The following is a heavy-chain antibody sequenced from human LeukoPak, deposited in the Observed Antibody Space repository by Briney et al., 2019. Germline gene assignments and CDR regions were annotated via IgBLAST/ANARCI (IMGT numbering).Heavy chain of an antibody. CDR3: ATYNRDWMAHVDTAMVAAFDI. CDR2: FDPEDGET. J-gene: IGHJ3*02. D-gene: IGHD5-18*01. V-gene: IGHV1-24*01. CDR1: GYTLTELS. Sequence: GASVKVSCKVSGYTLTELSMHWVRQAPGKGLEWMGGFDPEDGETIYAQKFQGRVTMTEDTSTDTAYMELSSLRSEDTAVYYCATYNRDWMAHVDTAMVAAFDIWGQGTMVTVSS.